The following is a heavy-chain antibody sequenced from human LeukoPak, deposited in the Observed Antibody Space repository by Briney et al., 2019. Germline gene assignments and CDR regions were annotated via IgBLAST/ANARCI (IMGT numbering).Heavy chain of an antibody. CDR2: IWYDGSNK. D-gene: IGHD3-10*01. J-gene: IGHJ4*02. CDR3: TRGAGYYNTDSLDY. Sequence: GGSLRLSCAASGFTFSSYGMHWVRQAPGKGLEWVAVIWYDGSNKYYADSVKGRFTISRDNAKSTLYLQMSSLRVEDTAVYYCTRGAGYYNTDSLDYWGQGTLVTVSS. CDR1: GFTFSSYG. V-gene: IGHV3-33*03.